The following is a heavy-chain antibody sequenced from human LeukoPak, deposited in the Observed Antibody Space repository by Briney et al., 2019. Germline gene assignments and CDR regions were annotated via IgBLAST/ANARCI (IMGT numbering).Heavy chain of an antibody. CDR3: ARASWVSSTDAVR. CDR1: GLRFSTFA. Sequence: GCLRLSSAAPGLRFSTFAMSWVCPGPPRRLEWVSSIRGNGETFYADSVKGRFTLSSDSSRNTVYLKLNNLRVEDTAIYYCARASWVSSTDAVRWGQGTLVTVSS. CDR2: IRGNGET. D-gene: IGHD3-16*01. J-gene: IGHJ4*02. V-gene: IGHV3-23*01.